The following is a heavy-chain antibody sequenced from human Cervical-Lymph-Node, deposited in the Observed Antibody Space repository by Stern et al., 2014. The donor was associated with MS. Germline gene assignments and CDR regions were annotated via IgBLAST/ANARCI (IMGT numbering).Heavy chain of an antibody. CDR2: IWLVGTKE. Sequence: MQLVESGGGVIQPGRSLRLSCAASGFAFSRHGMHWVRQVPGKGLEWVAVIWLVGTKEKYEDAVKGPFTSYRDNSKNSLYLQMNNLRVEDTAIYYCATDKGACSGDDCHVTFDSWGQGTLVTVSS. J-gene: IGHJ4*02. D-gene: IGHD2-21*02. CDR1: GFAFSRHG. V-gene: IGHV3-33*03. CDR3: ATDKGACSGDDCHVTFDS.